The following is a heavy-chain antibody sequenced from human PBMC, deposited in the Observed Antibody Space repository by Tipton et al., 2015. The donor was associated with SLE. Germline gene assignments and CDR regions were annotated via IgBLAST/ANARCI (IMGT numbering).Heavy chain of an antibody. J-gene: IGHJ5*02. CDR3: ARGGDWFDP. V-gene: IGHV4-59*01. Sequence: TLSLTCTVSGNSISGYYWNWIRQPPGKGLEWIGYIYYSGSTNYNPSLKSRVTISVDTSKNQFSLKLSSVTAADTAVYYCARGGDWFDPWGQGTLVTVS. D-gene: IGHD3-10*01. CDR1: GNSISGYY. CDR2: IYYSGST.